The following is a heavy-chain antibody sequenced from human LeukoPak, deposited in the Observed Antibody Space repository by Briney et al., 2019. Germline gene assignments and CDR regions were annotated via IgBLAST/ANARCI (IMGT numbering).Heavy chain of an antibody. Sequence: GGSLILSCAASGFTFSSYAMSWVRRAPGKGLEWVSAISGSGGSTYYADSVKGRFTISRDNSKNTLYLQMNSLRAEDTAVYYCAKDLRSIAARPLFDYWGQGTLVTVSS. CDR2: ISGSGGST. CDR3: AKDLRSIAARPLFDY. V-gene: IGHV3-23*01. CDR1: GFTFSSYA. D-gene: IGHD6-6*01. J-gene: IGHJ4*02.